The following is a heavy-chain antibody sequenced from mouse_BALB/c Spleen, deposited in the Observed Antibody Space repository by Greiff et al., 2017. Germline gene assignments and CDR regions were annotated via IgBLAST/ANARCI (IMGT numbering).Heavy chain of an antibody. CDR2: ISSGGGST. J-gene: IGHJ4*01. D-gene: IGHD1-1*01. Sequence: DVKLVESGGGLVKPGGSLKLSCAASGFAFSSYDMSWVRQTPEKRLEWVAYISSGGGSTYYPDTVKGRFTISRDNAKNTLYLQMSSLKSEDTAMYYCARHGPYYYGSSYHAMDYWGQGTSVTVSS. CDR1: GFAFSSYD. V-gene: IGHV5-12-1*01. CDR3: ARHGPYYYGSSYHAMDY.